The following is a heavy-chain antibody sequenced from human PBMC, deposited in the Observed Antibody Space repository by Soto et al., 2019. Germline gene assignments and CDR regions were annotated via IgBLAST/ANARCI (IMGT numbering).Heavy chain of an antibody. CDR2: IQSGGPT. Sequence: PGGSLRLSCAASGFTVSSKYMSWVRQAPGKGLEWVSLIQSGGPTYYADSVKGRFTISRDTSENTLHLQMDSLRAEDTAVYYCARGIYWGTRAYDDLDVWGQGTMVTVSS. CDR3: ARGIYWGTRAYDDLDV. CDR1: GFTVSSKY. V-gene: IGHV3-66*01. D-gene: IGHD3-16*01. J-gene: IGHJ3*01.